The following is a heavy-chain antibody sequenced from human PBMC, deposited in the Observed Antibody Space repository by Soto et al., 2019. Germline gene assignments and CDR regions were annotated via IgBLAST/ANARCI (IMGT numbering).Heavy chain of an antibody. Sequence: HPGGSLRLSCAASGFTFSSYAMHWVRQAPGKGLEWVAVISYDGSNKYYADSVKGRFTISRDNSKNTLYLQMNSLRAEDTAVYYCASLDSGSLDYWGQGTLVTVSS. V-gene: IGHV3-30-3*01. D-gene: IGHD1-26*01. CDR3: ASLDSGSLDY. CDR2: ISYDGSNK. CDR1: GFTFSSYA. J-gene: IGHJ4*02.